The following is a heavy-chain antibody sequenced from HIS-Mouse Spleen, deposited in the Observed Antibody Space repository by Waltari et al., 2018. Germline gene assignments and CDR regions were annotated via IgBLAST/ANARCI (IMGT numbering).Heavy chain of an antibody. CDR3: AREIPYSSSWYDWYFDL. V-gene: IGHV4-39*07. Sequence: QLQLQESGPGLVKPSETLSLTCTVSGGSISSSSYYWGWIRQPPGKGLEWIGSIYYSGGTYYNPSTNRRVTISVAPSKNQFSLKLSSVTAADTAVYYCAREIPYSSSWYDWYFDLWGRGTLVTVSS. CDR2: IYYSGGT. CDR1: GGSISSSSYY. J-gene: IGHJ2*01. D-gene: IGHD6-13*01.